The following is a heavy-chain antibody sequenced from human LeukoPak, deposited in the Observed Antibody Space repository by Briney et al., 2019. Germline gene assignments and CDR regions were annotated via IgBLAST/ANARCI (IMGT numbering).Heavy chain of an antibody. CDR2: IYASGSI. V-gene: IGHV4-4*07. CDR1: GGSISSYY. Sequence: PSETLSLTCTVSGGSISSYYWSWIRQPAGKGLEWIGRIYASGSINYNPSLKSRVTISVDTSKNQFSLKLSSVTAADTAVYYCARDRSGWYFDAFDIWGQGTMVTVSS. CDR3: ARDRSGWYFDAFDI. J-gene: IGHJ3*02. D-gene: IGHD6-19*01.